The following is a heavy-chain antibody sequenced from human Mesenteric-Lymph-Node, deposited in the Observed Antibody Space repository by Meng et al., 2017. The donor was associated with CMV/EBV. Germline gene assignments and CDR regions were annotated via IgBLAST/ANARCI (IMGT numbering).Heavy chain of an antibody. CDR2: ISGSGGST. CDR3: AKELGRSGSYDPNPNFDI. V-gene: IGHV3-23*01. D-gene: IGHD1-26*01. J-gene: IGHJ3*02. Sequence: GESLKLYCAASGFTFSSYAMSWVRQAPGEGLGWVSAISGSGGSTYYADSVKGRFTISGDTSKNTLYLQMNSLSAEDTAVYYCAKELGRSGSYDPNPNFDIWGQGTMVTVSS. CDR1: GFTFSSYA.